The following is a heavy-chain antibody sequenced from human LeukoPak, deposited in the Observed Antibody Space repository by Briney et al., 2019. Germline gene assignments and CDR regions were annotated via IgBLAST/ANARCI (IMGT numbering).Heavy chain of an antibody. Sequence: SGTLSLTCAVSGGSISSSNCWSCVRQPPGKGLEGIGEIYHSGSTNYNPSLKRRVTISVDKSKNQFSLKLSSVTAADTAVYYCARGDGDYWGQGTLVTVSS. CDR3: ARGDGDY. CDR1: GGSISSSNC. J-gene: IGHJ4*02. D-gene: IGHD5-24*01. V-gene: IGHV4-4*02. CDR2: IYHSGST.